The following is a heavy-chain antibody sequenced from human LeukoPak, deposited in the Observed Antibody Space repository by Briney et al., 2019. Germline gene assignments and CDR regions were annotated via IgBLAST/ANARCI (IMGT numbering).Heavy chain of an antibody. V-gene: IGHV3-74*01. J-gene: IGHJ4*02. D-gene: IGHD3-10*01. CDR3: TREGAYDSGTYGAGDY. CDR2: LNTGGNST. Sequence: GGSLRLSCTASGFNFSNYWMHWVRQAPGKGLVWVSRLNTGGNSTIYADSVKGRFIISRDNAKSTLYLQMNSLRADDTGVYYCTREGAYDSGTYGAGDYWGEGTVVTVSS. CDR1: GFNFSNYW.